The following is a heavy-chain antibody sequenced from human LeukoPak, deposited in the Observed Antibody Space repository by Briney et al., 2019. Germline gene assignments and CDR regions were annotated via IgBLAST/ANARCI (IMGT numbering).Heavy chain of an antibody. V-gene: IGHV4-31*03. J-gene: IGHJ4*02. D-gene: IGHD5-24*01. CDR1: GGSISSGGYY. CDR3: ARGPDGYNSSDY. CDR2: IYYSGST. Sequence: SETLSLTCTVSGGSISSGGYYWSWIRQHPGKGLEWIGYIYYSGSTYYDPSLKSRVTISVDTSKNQFSLKLSSVTAADTAVYYCARGPDGYNSSDYWGQGTLVTVSS.